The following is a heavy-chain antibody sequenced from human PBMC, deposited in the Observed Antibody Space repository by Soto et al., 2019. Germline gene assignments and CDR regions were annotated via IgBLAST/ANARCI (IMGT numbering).Heavy chain of an antibody. CDR3: ASEYCSGGRCYYYGMDV. D-gene: IGHD2-15*01. Sequence: GGSLRLSCAASGFTFISYSMNWVRQAPGKGLEWVSYISSSSSTIYYADSVKGRFTISRDNAKNSLYLQMNSLRAEDTAVYYCASEYCSGGRCYYYGMDVWGQGTTVTV. CDR2: ISSSSSTI. V-gene: IGHV3-48*01. CDR1: GFTFISYS. J-gene: IGHJ6*02.